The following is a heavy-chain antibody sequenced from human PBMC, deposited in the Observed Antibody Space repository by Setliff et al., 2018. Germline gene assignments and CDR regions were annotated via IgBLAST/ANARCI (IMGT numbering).Heavy chain of an antibody. CDR3: AKGNNWNYVPGDYFDF. D-gene: IGHD1-7*01. V-gene: IGHV3-23*01. Sequence: ASETLSLTCTVSGGSISHHYWSWIRQPPGKGLEWVSAISGRGDATYYADSVKGRFTISRDNSKNTLYLQMNSVRAEDTAIYYCAKGNNWNYVPGDYFDFWGQGTLVTVSS. CDR2: ISGRGDAT. CDR1: GGSISHHY. J-gene: IGHJ4*02.